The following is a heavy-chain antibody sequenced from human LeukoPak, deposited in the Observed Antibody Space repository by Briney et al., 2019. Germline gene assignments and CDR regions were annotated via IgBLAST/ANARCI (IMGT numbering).Heavy chain of an antibody. CDR2: ISSSSSYI. V-gene: IGHV3-21*01. D-gene: IGHD4-17*01. CDR3: ARDSADYGDYDY. CDR1: GFTFSSYS. Sequence: GGSLRLSCAASGFTFSSYSMNWVRQAPGKGLEWVSSISSSSSYIYYADSVKGRFTISRDNAKNSLYLQMNSLRAEDTAVYYCARDSADYGDYDYWGQGTLSPSPQ. J-gene: IGHJ4*02.